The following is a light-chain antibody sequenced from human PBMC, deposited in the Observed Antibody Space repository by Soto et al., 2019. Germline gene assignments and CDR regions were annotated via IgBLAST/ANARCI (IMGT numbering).Light chain of an antibody. J-gene: IGKJ4*01. CDR3: QQYNSWPLT. V-gene: IGKV3-15*01. CDR2: GAS. CDR1: ETVRTN. Sequence: IVMTQSPVTLSVSPGERVTLSCRASETVRTNLAWFQQKPGQTPRLLIFGASTRATGIPTRFTGSGSETEFTLTIDSLQSEDLAVYYCQQYNSWPLTFGGGTKVEIK.